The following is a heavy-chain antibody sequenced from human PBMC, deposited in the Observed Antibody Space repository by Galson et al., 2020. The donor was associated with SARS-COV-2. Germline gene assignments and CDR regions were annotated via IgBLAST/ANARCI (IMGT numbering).Heavy chain of an antibody. Sequence: ASVKVSCKASGYTFTGYYMHWVRQAPGQGLEWMGWINPNSGGTNYAQKFQGWVTMTRDTSISTAYMELNRLRSDDTAVYYCARGHGITTNLGAPDAFYIWGQGTMVTVSS. CDR2: INPNSGGT. J-gene: IGHJ3*02. D-gene: IGHD3-10*01. CDR3: ARGHGITTNLGAPDAFYI. V-gene: IGHV1-2*04. CDR1: GYTFTGYY.